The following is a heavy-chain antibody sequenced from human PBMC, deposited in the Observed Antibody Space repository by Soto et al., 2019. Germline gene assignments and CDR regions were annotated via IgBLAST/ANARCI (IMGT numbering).Heavy chain of an antibody. CDR2: ISYDGSNK. D-gene: IGHD1-26*01. J-gene: IGHJ6*02. CDR1: GFTFSSYG. V-gene: IGHV3-30*03. CDR3: AAMSREYYYYGMDV. Sequence: QVQLVESGGGVVQPGRSLRLSCAASGFTFSSYGMHWVRQAPGKGLEWVAVISYDGSNKYYADSVKGRFTISRDNSKNTLYLQMNSLRAEDTAVYYCAAMSREYYYYGMDVWGQGTTVTVSS.